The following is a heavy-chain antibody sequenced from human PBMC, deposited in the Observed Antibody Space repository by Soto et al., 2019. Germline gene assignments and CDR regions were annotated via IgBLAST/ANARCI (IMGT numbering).Heavy chain of an antibody. Sequence: TSETLSLTCTVSGASISSYYWSWIRQSPGKGLEWIGHIHYSVSTNYSPSLKSRVTISVDTSKNQFSLKLSSVTAADTAVYYCARAPPLKYTYGLRGAFDIWGQGTMVTVSS. CDR3: ARAPPLKYTYGLRGAFDI. CDR2: IHYSVST. J-gene: IGHJ3*02. CDR1: GASISSYY. V-gene: IGHV4-59*08. D-gene: IGHD5-18*01.